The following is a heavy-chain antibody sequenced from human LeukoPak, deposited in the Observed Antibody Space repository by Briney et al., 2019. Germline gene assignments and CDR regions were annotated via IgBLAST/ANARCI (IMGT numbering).Heavy chain of an antibody. Sequence: GASVKVSCKASGYTFSRDGISWVRQAPGQGLEWMGWVSDSAGNTNYAQKLQDRVTMTTDTSTSTAYMELRSLRSDDTAVYYCARLVGAIRFDSWGQGTLVTVSS. V-gene: IGHV1-18*01. CDR3: ARLVGAIRFDS. D-gene: IGHD1-26*01. CDR2: VSDSAGNT. CDR1: GYTFSRDG. J-gene: IGHJ4*02.